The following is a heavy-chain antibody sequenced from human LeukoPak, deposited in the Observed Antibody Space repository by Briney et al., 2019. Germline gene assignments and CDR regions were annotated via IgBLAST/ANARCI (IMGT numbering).Heavy chain of an antibody. CDR1: GFTFSSYA. V-gene: IGHV3-23*01. CDR2: ISGSGGST. D-gene: IGHD3-9*01. J-gene: IGHJ4*02. CDR3: AKVTPYYDILTGPFDY. Sequence: GGSLRLSCAASGFTFSSYAMSWVRQAPGKGLEWVSAISGSGGSTYYADSVKGRFTISRDNSKNTLYLQMNSLRGEDTAVYYCAKVTPYYDILTGPFDYWGQGTLVTVSS.